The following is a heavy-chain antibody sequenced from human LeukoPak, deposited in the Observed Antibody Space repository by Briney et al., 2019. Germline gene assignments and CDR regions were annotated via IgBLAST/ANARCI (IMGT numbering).Heavy chain of an antibody. CDR2: MYHSGIT. Sequence: SETLSLACTVSVGSITTTNYYWAWIRQPPGRGLEWIGSMYHSGITYYNPSLKSRVTMSVDTSKDQFSLKLISVTAADTAVYYCARQDYSSPEGWFDPWGHETLVTVSS. J-gene: IGHJ5*02. D-gene: IGHD6-13*01. CDR3: ARQDYSSPEGWFDP. V-gene: IGHV4-39*01. CDR1: VGSITTTNYY.